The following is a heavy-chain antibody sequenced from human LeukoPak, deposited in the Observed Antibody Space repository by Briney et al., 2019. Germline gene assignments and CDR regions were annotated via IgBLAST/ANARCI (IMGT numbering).Heavy chain of an antibody. J-gene: IGHJ3*02. CDR1: GGSFSGYY. Sequence: PSEALSLTCAVYGGSFSGYYWSWIRQPPGKGLEWVSAISGSGGSTYYADSVKGRFTISRDNSNNTLYLQMNSLRAEDTAVYYCAKAGDNSGNYGAFDIWGQGTMVTVSS. CDR3: AKAGDNSGNYGAFDI. CDR2: ISGSGGST. V-gene: IGHV3-23*01. D-gene: IGHD3-22*01.